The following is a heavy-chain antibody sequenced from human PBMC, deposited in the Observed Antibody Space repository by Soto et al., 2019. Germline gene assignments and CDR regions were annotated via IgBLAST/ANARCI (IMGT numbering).Heavy chain of an antibody. CDR2: IKTDGTYA. D-gene: IGHD3-22*01. CDR1: GFTFSTYW. J-gene: IGHJ4*02. CDR3: AAGGSGYYAN. Sequence: EVQLVESGGDLVQPGGSLRLSCAASGFTFSTYWMHWVRQAPGKGLLWVSRIKTDGTYATYADCVKGRFTISRDNAKNTLYLQMNSLRVEDAAVYYCAAGGSGYYANWGEGTLVTVSS. V-gene: IGHV3-74*01.